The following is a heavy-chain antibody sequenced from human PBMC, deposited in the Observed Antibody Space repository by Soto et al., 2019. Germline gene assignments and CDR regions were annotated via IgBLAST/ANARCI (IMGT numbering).Heavy chain of an antibody. V-gene: IGHV1-45*02. J-gene: IGHJ3*02. D-gene: IGHD2-15*01. CDR3: ASRSLLGRTADAFDI. Sequence: QMQLVQSGAEVKKTGSSVKVSCKASGYTFTYRYLHWVRQAPGQALEWMGWITPFNGNTNYAQKFQDRVTITRDRSMSTAYMELSSLRSEDTAMYYCASRSLLGRTADAFDIWGQGTMVTVSS. CDR1: GYTFTYRY. CDR2: ITPFNGNT.